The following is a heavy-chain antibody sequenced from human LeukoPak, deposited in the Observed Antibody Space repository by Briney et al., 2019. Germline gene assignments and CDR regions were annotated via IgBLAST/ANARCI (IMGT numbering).Heavy chain of an antibody. D-gene: IGHD6-13*01. CDR3: ARDLGEGSSPARGWFDP. CDR1: GYTFTSYA. J-gene: IGHJ5*02. CDR2: IIPIFGTA. V-gene: IGHV1-69*13. Sequence: SVTVSCKASGYTFTSYAMHWVRQAPGQGLEWMGGIIPIFGTANYAQKFQGRVTITADESTSTAYMELSSLRSEDTAVYYCARDLGEGSSPARGWFDPWGQGTLVTVSS.